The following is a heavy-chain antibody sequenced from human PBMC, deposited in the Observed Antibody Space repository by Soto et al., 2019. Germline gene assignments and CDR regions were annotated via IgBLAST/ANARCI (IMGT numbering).Heavy chain of an antibody. Sequence: GSLRLACAIYGFSVSSNYLSWVRQAPGKGLEWVSVHYSGGSTYYADSVQGRFTISRDKSNNTLYLQMRRVRAEDTAVYFCARHRHPRGTVGATSPLDPWGQGTPVTVYS. CDR3: ARHRHPRGTVGATSPLDP. V-gene: IGHV3-66*04. D-gene: IGHD1-26*01. CDR2: HYSGGST. J-gene: IGHJ5*02. CDR1: GFSVSSNY.